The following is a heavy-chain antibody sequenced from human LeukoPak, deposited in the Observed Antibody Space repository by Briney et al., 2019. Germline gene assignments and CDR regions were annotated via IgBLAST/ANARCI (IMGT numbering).Heavy chain of an antibody. V-gene: IGHV3-30-3*01. J-gene: IGHJ4*02. D-gene: IGHD1-1*01. Sequence: GGSLRLSCAASGFTFSSYAMHWVRQAPGKGLEWVAVISYDGSIKYYADSVKGRFTISRDNSKNTLYLQMNSLRAEDTAVYYCARRQPSYFDYWGQGTLVTVSS. CDR2: ISYDGSIK. CDR1: GFTFSSYA. CDR3: ARRQPSYFDY.